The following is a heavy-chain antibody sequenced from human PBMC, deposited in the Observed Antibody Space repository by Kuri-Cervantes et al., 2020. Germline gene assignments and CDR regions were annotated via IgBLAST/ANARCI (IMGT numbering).Heavy chain of an antibody. J-gene: IGHJ5*02. CDR2: IYYSGST. CDR1: GGSISSYY. Sequence: ESLKISCTVSGGSISSYYWSWIRQPPGKGLEWIGYIYYSGSTNYNPSLKSRVTISVDTSKNQFSLKLSSVTAADTAVYYCARSAYTYYDFWSGYPVSNWFDPWGQGTLVTVSS. CDR3: ARSAYTYYDFWSGYPVSNWFDP. D-gene: IGHD3-3*01. V-gene: IGHV4-59*08.